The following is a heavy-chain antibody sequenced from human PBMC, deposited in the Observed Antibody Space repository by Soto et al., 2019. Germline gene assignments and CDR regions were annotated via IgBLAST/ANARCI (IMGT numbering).Heavy chain of an antibody. CDR1: GYTFTIYD. CDR3: ARERSAAGAGWFDP. D-gene: IGHD6-13*01. CDR2: MNPNSGNT. Sequence: QVQLVQSGAEVKKPGASVKVSCKASGYTFTIYDINWVRQATGQGLEWMGWMNPNSGNTDYAQKFQGRVTTTRNTSISTAHMELSSLRSEHTAVYYCARERSAAGAGWFDPWGQGTLVTVSS. V-gene: IGHV1-8*01. J-gene: IGHJ5*02.